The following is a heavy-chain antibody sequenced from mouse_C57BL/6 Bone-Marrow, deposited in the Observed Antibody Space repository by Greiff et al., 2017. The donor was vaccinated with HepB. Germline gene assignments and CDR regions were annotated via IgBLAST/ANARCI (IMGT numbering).Heavy chain of an antibody. CDR1: GYTFTDYY. CDR3: AREGFITTVVATDY. CDR2: IYPGSGNT. Sequence: QVQLKQSGAELVRPGASVKLSCKASGYTFTDYYINWVKQRPGQGLEWIARIYPGSGNTYYNEKFKGKATLTAEKSSSTAYMQLSSLTSEDSAVYFCAREGFITTVVATDYWGQGTTLTVSS. J-gene: IGHJ2*01. V-gene: IGHV1-76*01. D-gene: IGHD1-1*01.